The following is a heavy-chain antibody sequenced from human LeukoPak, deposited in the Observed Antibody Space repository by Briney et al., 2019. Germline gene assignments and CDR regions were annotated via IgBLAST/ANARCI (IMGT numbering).Heavy chain of an antibody. CDR3: ARLASSSHGASARDAFDI. CDR2: IYPGDSDT. CDR1: GYSFTSYW. Sequence: GESLKISCKGSGYSFTSYWIGWVRQMPGKGLEWMGIIYPGDSDTRYSPSFQGQVTISADKSISTAYLQWSSLKASDTAMYYCARLASSSHGASARDAFDIWGQGTMVTVSS. J-gene: IGHJ3*02. D-gene: IGHD6-6*01. V-gene: IGHV5-51*01.